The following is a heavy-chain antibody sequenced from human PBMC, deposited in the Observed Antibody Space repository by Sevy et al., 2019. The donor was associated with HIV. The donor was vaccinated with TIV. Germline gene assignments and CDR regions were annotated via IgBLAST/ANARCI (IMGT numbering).Heavy chain of an antibody. CDR2: INPNSGDT. D-gene: IGHD5-18*01. CDR1: GYTFTAYF. J-gene: IGHJ4*02. Sequence: ASVKVSCKASGYTFTAYFIHWVRQAPGQGLEWMGWINPNSGDTNYAPKFQGRVTVTRDTSISTAYMELSRLRSDDTAVSYCASPGGYRYGPLLDYWGQGTLVTVSS. CDR3: ASPGGYRYGPLLDY. V-gene: IGHV1-2*02.